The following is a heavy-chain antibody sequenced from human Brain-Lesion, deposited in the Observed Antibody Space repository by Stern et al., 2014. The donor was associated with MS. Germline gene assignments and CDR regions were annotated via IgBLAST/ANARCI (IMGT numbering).Heavy chain of an antibody. CDR3: ASGYRIFDY. D-gene: IGHD5-18*01. CDR2: FHPSGCA. Sequence: VQLVESGPGLVKPSQTLSLTCTVSGGSLSTGSDYWSWIRQPVGKGPEWFGRFHPSGCAFYTPSLQSPVNISKAPSMNPFSLSRNSATAADTAIYYCASGYRIFDYWGQGILVTVSS. V-gene: IGHV4-61*02. CDR1: GGSLSTGSDY. J-gene: IGHJ4*02.